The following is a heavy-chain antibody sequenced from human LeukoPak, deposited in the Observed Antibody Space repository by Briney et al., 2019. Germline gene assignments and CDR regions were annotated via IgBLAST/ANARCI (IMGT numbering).Heavy chain of an antibody. Sequence: SETLSLTCTVSGYSISSGYYWGWIRQPPGKGLEWIGSIYHSGSTYYNPSLKSRVTISVDTSKNQFSLKLSSVTAADTAVYYCARATRRLVRHAFDIWGQGTMVTVSS. V-gene: IGHV4-38-2*02. D-gene: IGHD3-9*01. CDR3: ARATRRLVRHAFDI. J-gene: IGHJ3*02. CDR1: GYSISSGYY. CDR2: IYHSGST.